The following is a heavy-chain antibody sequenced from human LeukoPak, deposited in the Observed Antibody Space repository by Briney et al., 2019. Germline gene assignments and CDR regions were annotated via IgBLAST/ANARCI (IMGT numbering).Heavy chain of an antibody. D-gene: IGHD3-22*01. CDR3: AKDLGRDSSGYYLDAFDI. CDR2: ISYDGSNK. V-gene: IGHV3-30*18. CDR1: GFTFSSYG. Sequence: PGGSLRLSCAASGFTFSSYGMHWVRQAPGKGLEWVAVISYDGSNKYYADFVKGRFTISRDNSKNTLYLQMNSLRAEDTAVYYCAKDLGRDSSGYYLDAFDIWGQGTMVTVSS. J-gene: IGHJ3*02.